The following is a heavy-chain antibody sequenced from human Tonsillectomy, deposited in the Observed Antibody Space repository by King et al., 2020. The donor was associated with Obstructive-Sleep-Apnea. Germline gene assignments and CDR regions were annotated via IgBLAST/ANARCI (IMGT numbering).Heavy chain of an antibody. CDR1: GFTLRDYW. J-gene: IGHJ5*02. Sequence: VQLVESGGGLVQPGGSLRLSCAASGFTLRDYWMSWVRQVPGTGLECVANIKKDGSETYYVDSVKGRFTISRDNGKNLLYLQMNSLRVEDTTIYYCARGYNWFDPWGQGTLVTVSS. D-gene: IGHD5-12*01. CDR3: ARGYNWFDP. V-gene: IGHV3-7*04. CDR2: IKKDGSET.